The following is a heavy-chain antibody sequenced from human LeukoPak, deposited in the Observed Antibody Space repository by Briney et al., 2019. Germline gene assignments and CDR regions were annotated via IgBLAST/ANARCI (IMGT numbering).Heavy chain of an antibody. CDR3: AKPKYSSSSRLDY. CDR1: GYIFNNYG. J-gene: IGHJ4*02. V-gene: IGHV1-18*01. CDR2: ITVNSGNT. Sequence: ASVKVSCKASGYIFNNYGINWVRQARGQGLEWMGWITVNSGNTNYAQKFQGRVTMTTDTSTSTAYMELRSLRSDDTAVYYCAKPKYSSSSRLDYWGQGTLVTVSS. D-gene: IGHD6-6*01.